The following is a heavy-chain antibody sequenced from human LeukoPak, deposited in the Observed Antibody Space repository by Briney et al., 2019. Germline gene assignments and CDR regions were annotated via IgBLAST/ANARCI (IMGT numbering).Heavy chain of an antibody. Sequence: GGSLRLSCAASGFTVSSNYMSWVRQAPGKGLEWVSVIYSGGSTYYADSVKVRFTISRHNSKNTLYLQMNSLRAEDTAVYYCARAAYCGGDCYSGAFDIWGQGTMVTVSS. J-gene: IGHJ3*02. CDR2: IYSGGST. D-gene: IGHD2-21*02. CDR1: GFTVSSNY. V-gene: IGHV3-53*04. CDR3: ARAAYCGGDCYSGAFDI.